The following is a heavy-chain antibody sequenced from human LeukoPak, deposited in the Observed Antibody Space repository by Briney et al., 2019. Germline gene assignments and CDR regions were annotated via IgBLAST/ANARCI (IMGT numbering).Heavy chain of an antibody. V-gene: IGHV4-59*01. CDR3: AREAPIGYDFWSGYPDKTYYFDY. Sequence: SETLSLTCAVYGGSFSGYYWSWIRQPPGKGLEWIGYIYYSGSTNYNPSLKSRVTISVDTSKNQFSLKLSSVTAADTAVYYCAREAPIGYDFWSGYPDKTYYFDYWGQGTLVTVSS. CDR2: IYYSGST. D-gene: IGHD3-3*01. CDR1: GGSFSGYY. J-gene: IGHJ4*02.